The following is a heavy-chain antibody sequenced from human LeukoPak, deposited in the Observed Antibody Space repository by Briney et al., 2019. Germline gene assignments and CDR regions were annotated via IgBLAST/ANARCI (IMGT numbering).Heavy chain of an antibody. CDR2: ISGSGSGT. D-gene: IGHD2-15*01. V-gene: IGHV3-23*01. CDR1: GLIFNNYA. Sequence: GGSLRLSCAASGLIFNNYAMSWVRQAPGKGLEWVSAISGSGSGTYYADSVKGRFTISRDNFKNTLHLQMNSLRAEDTAVYYCAKGNAFYCSGGSCYIDYWGQGALVIVSS. J-gene: IGHJ4*02. CDR3: AKGNAFYCSGGSCYIDY.